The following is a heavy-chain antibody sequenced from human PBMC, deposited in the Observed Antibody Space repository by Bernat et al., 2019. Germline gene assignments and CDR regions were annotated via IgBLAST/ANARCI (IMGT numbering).Heavy chain of an antibody. CDR2: ISSSSSYI. Sequence: EVQLVESGGGLVKPGGSLRLSCAASGFTFSSYSMNWVRQAPGKGLEWVSSISSSSSYIYYADSVKGRFTISRDNAKNSLYLQMNSLRAEDTAVYYCASYSYDYVWGSYPDNWFDTWGQGTLVTVSS. V-gene: IGHV3-21*01. J-gene: IGHJ5*02. CDR1: GFTFSSYS. D-gene: IGHD3-16*02. CDR3: ASYSYDYVWGSYPDNWFDT.